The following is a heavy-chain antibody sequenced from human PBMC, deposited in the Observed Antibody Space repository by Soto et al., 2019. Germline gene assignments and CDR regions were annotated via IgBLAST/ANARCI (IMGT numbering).Heavy chain of an antibody. V-gene: IGHV3-30*18. J-gene: IGHJ4*02. CDR2: ISYHGSNK. CDR3: AKDRQLGSSLYYFDY. D-gene: IGHD5-18*01. Sequence: QVQLVESGGGVVQPGRSLRLSCAASGFTFSSYGMHWVRQAPGKGLEWVAVISYHGSNKDYADSVKGRFTISRDNSKNTLYLQMNSLRGDDTAVYYCAKDRQLGSSLYYFDYWGQGTLVTVSS. CDR1: GFTFSSYG.